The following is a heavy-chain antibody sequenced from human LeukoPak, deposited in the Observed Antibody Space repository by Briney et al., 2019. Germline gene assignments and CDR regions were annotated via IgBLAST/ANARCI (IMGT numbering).Heavy chain of an antibody. Sequence: SETLSLTCAVYGGSFSGYYWSWIRQPPGKGLEWIGEINHSGSTNYNPSLKSRVTILVDTSKNQFSLKLSSVTAADTAVYYCARNPYYDSSGYYYWNYYYGMDVWGQGTTVTVSS. CDR3: ARNPYYDSSGYYYWNYYYGMDV. CDR2: INHSGST. D-gene: IGHD3-22*01. J-gene: IGHJ6*02. V-gene: IGHV4-34*01. CDR1: GGSFSGYY.